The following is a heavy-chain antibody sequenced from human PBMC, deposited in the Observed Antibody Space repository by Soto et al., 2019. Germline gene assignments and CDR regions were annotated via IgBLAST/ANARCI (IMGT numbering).Heavy chain of an antibody. CDR1: GFTFSTYA. CDR3: TRDIVVVVADTPVYYYYGMDV. J-gene: IGHJ6*02. CDR2: ISYDGNTK. D-gene: IGHD2-15*01. V-gene: IGHV3-30-3*01. Sequence: QVQLVESGGGVVQPGRSLRLSCATSGFTFSTYAMHWVRQAPGKGLEWVADISYDGNTKYYSDSVKGRFTIARDNSKNTLYLEMNSRRAEDTAVYYCTRDIVVVVADTPVYYYYGMDVWGLGTMVTVSS.